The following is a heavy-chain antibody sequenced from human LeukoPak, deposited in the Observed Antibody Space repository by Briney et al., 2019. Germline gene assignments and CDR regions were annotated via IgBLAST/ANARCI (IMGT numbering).Heavy chain of an antibody. CDR1: GGSISSSYYY. J-gene: IGHJ4*02. Sequence: SETLSLTCTVSGGSISSSYYYWGWIRQPPGKGLEWIGSIYYSGSTNYNPSLKSRVTISVDTSKNQFSLKLSSVTAADTAVYYCARDGVYDSSGPDYWGQGTLVTVSS. CDR2: IYYSGST. CDR3: ARDGVYDSSGPDY. V-gene: IGHV4-39*07. D-gene: IGHD6-19*01.